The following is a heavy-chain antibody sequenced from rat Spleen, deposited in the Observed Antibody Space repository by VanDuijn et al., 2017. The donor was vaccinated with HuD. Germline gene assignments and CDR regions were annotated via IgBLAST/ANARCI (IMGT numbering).Heavy chain of an antibody. J-gene: IGHJ4*01. CDR1: GFTFSDYA. V-gene: IGHV5-17*01. CDR2: IIYDGSST. Sequence: EVQLVESGGGLVQPGRSLKLSCAASGFTFSDYAMAWVRQAPKKGLEWVATIIYDGSSTYYRDSVKGRFTISRDNAKSTLYLQMDSLRSEDTATYYCATGTTYYVMDAWGQGASVTVSS. D-gene: IGHD1-11*01. CDR3: ATGTTYYVMDA.